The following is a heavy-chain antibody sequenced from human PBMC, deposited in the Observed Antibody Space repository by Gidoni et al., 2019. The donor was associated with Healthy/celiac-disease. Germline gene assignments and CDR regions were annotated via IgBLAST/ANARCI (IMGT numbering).Heavy chain of an antibody. CDR2: SYYSGST. D-gene: IGHD2-15*01. CDR1: GGSLSSSSYY. V-gene: IGHV4-39*01. Sequence: QLQLQESGPGLVKPSETLSLTCTVSGGSLSSSSYYWGWIRQPPGKGLEWIGSSYYSGSTYYNPSLKSRVTISVDTSKNQFSLKLSSVTAADTAVYYCASSPVYCSGGSCYSFHYYYGMDVWGQGTTVTVSS. CDR3: ASSPVYCSGGSCYSFHYYYGMDV. J-gene: IGHJ6*02.